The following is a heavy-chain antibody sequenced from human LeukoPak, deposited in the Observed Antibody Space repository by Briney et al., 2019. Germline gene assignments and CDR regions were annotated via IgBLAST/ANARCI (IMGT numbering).Heavy chain of an antibody. D-gene: IGHD3-22*01. J-gene: IGHJ4*02. Sequence: GGALRLSSVASRFTFSSYWMSWVRQAPGKGREWVANIKQERSEKYYVDSVKGRFTISRDNAKNSLYLQMNSLRAEDTAVYYCARGAYYYDSSGYWDQIYFDYWGQGTLVTVSS. V-gene: IGHV3-7*01. CDR2: IKQERSEK. CDR3: ARGAYYYDSSGYWDQIYFDY. CDR1: RFTFSSYW.